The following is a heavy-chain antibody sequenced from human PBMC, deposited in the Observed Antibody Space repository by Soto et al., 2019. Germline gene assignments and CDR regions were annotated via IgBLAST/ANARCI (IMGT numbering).Heavy chain of an antibody. CDR3: AAIVVGATRHSDVDN. CDR1: GAPISSNDYF. V-gene: IGHV4-39*01. Sequence: XETLSLSCSVSGAPISSNDYFWAWIRQPPGRGLEFIASMHASGGTYHASSLKSRATMSLDTSKDQFSLKLQSVTAADTGTYYCAAIVVGATRHSDVDNWGQGTLVTVSS. J-gene: IGHJ4*02. D-gene: IGHD2-15*01. CDR2: MHASGGT.